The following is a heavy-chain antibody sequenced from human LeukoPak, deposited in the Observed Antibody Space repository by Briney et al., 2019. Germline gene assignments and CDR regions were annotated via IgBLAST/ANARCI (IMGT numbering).Heavy chain of an antibody. V-gene: IGHV4-39*07. CDR3: ARDDSSGFDAFDI. CDR2: IYYSGST. J-gene: IGHJ3*02. D-gene: IGHD3-22*01. CDR1: GGSISSSSYY. Sequence: SETLSLTCTVSGGSISSSSYYWGWIRQPPGKGLEWIGSIYYSGSTYYNPSLKSRVTISVDTSKNQFSLKLSPVTAADTAVYYCARDDSSGFDAFDIWGQGTMVTVSS.